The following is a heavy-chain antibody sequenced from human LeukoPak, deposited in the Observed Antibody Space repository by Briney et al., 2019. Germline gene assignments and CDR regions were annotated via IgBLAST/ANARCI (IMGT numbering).Heavy chain of an antibody. CDR3: AKAWDYGDRGEIDY. Sequence: ASVNVSCKTSGYTFTVYYMHWVRQATGQGLEWMGWMNPNSGNTGYAQKFQGRVTMTRNTSISTAYVELSSLRSEDTAVYYCAKAWDYGDRGEIDYWGQGTLVTVSS. V-gene: IGHV1-8*02. CDR1: GYTFTVYY. D-gene: IGHD4-17*01. J-gene: IGHJ4*02. CDR2: MNPNSGNT.